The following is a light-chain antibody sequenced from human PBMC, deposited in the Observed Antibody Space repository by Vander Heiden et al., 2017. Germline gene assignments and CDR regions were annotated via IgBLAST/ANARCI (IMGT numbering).Light chain of an antibody. Sequence: DIQMTPSPSSLSASVGDRVTITCRASQSIGRLLNWYQQKPEKAPKLMIYTASSLQSGVPSRFSGSGAGTDFTLTISSLQPEDCGTYYRQQSYSTPPTFGQGTNLEIK. CDR1: QSIGRL. J-gene: IGKJ2*01. CDR2: TAS. CDR3: QQSYSTPPT. V-gene: IGKV1-39*01.